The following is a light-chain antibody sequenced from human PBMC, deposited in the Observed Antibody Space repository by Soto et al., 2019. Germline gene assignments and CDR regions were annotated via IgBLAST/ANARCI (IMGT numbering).Light chain of an antibody. CDR1: QGISSY. V-gene: IGKV1-9*01. CDR3: QQLNSYPRT. Sequence: DIQLTQSPSFLSASVGDRVTITCRASQGISSYLAWYQQKPGKAPKLLIYAASTLKSGVPSRFSGSGSGTEFPLPISSLQPEDFATYYCQQLNSYPRTFGQGTKVAIK. CDR2: AAS. J-gene: IGKJ1*01.